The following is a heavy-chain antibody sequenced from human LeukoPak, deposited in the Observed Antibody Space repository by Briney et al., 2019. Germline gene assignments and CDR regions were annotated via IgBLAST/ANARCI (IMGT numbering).Heavy chain of an antibody. V-gene: IGHV1-69*06. Sequence: SVKVSCKASGGSFSSYAISWVRQALGQGLEWMGGIIPIFGTANYAQKFQGRVTITADKTTSTAYMELTGLRSEDTAVYYCAGVTFATPFSWFDPWGQGTLVTVSS. CDR2: IIPIFGTA. CDR3: AGVTFATPFSWFDP. J-gene: IGHJ5*02. D-gene: IGHD3-16*01. CDR1: GGSFSSYA.